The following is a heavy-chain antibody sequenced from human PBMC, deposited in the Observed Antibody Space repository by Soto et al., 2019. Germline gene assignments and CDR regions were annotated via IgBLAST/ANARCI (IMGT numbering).Heavy chain of an antibody. CDR2: ISSSRSYT. V-gene: IGHV3-11*06. CDR1: GFTFSDYY. Sequence: QVQLVESGGGLVKPGGSLRLSCAASGFTFSDYYMSWIRQAPGQGLEWVSYISSSRSYTNYADSVKGRFTISRDNAKNSLYLQMNSLRAEDTAVYYCARYIVVVPAAMDWYSSGWYYFDYWGQGTLVTVSS. CDR3: ARYIVVVPAAMDWYSSGWYYFDY. J-gene: IGHJ4*02. D-gene: IGHD2-2*01.